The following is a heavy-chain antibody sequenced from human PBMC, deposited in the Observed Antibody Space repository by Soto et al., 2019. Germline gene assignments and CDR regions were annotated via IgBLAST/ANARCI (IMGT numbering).Heavy chain of an antibody. J-gene: IGHJ3*02. CDR3: ARDWEGNWNYASHDAFDI. CDR1: GFTFSSYA. V-gene: IGHV3-30-3*01. D-gene: IGHD1-7*01. CDR2: ISYDGSNK. Sequence: QVQLVESGGGVVQPGRSLRLSCAASGFTFSSYAMHWVRQAPGKGLEWVAVISYDGSNKYYADSVKGRFTISRDNSKNTLYLQMNSLRAEDTAVYYCARDWEGNWNYASHDAFDIWGQGTMVTVSS.